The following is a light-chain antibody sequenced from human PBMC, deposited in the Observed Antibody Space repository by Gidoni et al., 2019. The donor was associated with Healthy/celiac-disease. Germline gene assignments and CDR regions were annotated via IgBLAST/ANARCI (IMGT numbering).Light chain of an antibody. V-gene: IGKV1-33*01. CDR3: QQYDNLPSFT. J-gene: IGKJ3*01. CDR2: DAS. Sequence: DIQMTQSPSSLSASVGDRVTITCQASQDISNYLNWYQQKPGKAPKLLIYDASYLETGVPSSFSGSGSGTDFTFTISSLQPEDIATYYCQQYDNLPSFTFGPGTKVDIK. CDR1: QDISNY.